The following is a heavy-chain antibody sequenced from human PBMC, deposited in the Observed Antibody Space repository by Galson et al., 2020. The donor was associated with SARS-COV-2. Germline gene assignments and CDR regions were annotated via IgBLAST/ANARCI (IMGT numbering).Heavy chain of an antibody. Sequence: SETLSLTCAVSGGSISTDDYYWTWIRQPPGKGLEWIGDIHSTGNTYYNPSLKSRVTTSIDTSKNQFSLKLTSVTTADTAVYFCARTSSTGTSEYYFGYWGQGTLVTVSS. CDR1: GGSISTDDYY. V-gene: IGHV4-30-4*01. D-gene: IGHD4-17*01. CDR2: IHSTGNT. CDR3: ARTSSTGTSEYYFGY. J-gene: IGHJ4*02.